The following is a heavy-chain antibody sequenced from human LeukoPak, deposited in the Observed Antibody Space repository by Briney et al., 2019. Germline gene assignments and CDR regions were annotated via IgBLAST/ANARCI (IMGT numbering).Heavy chain of an antibody. CDR1: GDSISSDY. CDR3: ARATPGRLARFDY. J-gene: IGHJ4*02. Sequence: SETLSLTCAVSGDSISSDYWSWIRQPPGKGLEWIGSIYHSGSTYYNPSLKSRVTISVDPSKNQFSLKVISVTAADTAVYYCARATPGRLARFDYWGQGTLVTVSS. CDR2: IYHSGST. D-gene: IGHD1-26*01. V-gene: IGHV4-38-2*01.